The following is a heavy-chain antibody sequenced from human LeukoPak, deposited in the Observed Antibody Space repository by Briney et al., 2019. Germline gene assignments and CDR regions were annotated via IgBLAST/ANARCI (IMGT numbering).Heavy chain of an antibody. D-gene: IGHD6-13*01. V-gene: IGHV3-66*01. CDR1: GFTVSSNY. CDR2: IYSGGST. J-gene: IGHJ4*02. CDR3: ARDASLAAGLDY. Sequence: GGSLRLSCAASGFTVSSNYMSWVRQAPGKGLEWVSVIYSGGSTYYADSVKGRFTISRDNSKNTLYLQMNSLRAEDTAVYYCARDASLAAGLDYWGQGTLVTVSS.